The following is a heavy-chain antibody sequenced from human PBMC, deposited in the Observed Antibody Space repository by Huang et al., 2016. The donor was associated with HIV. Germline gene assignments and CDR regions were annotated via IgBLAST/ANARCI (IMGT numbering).Heavy chain of an antibody. CDR3: ARGIMISFGGPFDP. J-gene: IGHJ5*02. CDR2: INHRGTT. D-gene: IGHD3-16*01. CDR1: GGSFSSYY. Sequence: QVQLHQWGAGLLKPSETLSLTGAFYGGSFSSYYWNWIRQSPGKGLEWIGQINHRGTTTYHPSLKSRVTMSVDTSKNQFSLKLHAVTAADTAVYYCARGIMISFGGPFDPWGQGTLVTVSS. V-gene: IGHV4-34*01.